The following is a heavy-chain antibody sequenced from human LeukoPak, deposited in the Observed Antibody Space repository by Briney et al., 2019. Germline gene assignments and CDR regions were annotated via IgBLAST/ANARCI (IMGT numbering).Heavy chain of an antibody. CDR3: ARHRAAAAGTGAGFDP. CDR2: IYPGDSDT. V-gene: IGHV5-51*01. D-gene: IGHD6-13*01. Sequence: GESLKISCKGSGYSFTSYWIGWVRQMPGKGLEWMGIIYPGDSDTRYSPSFQGQVTISADKSISTAYLQWSSLKASDTAMYYCARHRAAAAGTGAGFDPWGQGTLVTVSS. J-gene: IGHJ5*02. CDR1: GYSFTSYW.